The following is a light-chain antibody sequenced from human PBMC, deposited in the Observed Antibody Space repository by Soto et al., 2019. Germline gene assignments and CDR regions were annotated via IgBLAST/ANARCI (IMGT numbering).Light chain of an antibody. CDR2: WAS. V-gene: IGKV4-1*01. CDR3: QQYYSTQYT. CDR1: QSVLYSSNNKNY. Sequence: DIVMTQSPDSLAVSLGERATINCKSSQSVLYSSNNKNYLAWYQQKPGQPPKLLIYWASTRESGVPDRFSGSGSGTDFTLTISSLQAEDVDVYYCQQYYSTQYTFGQGTKVDIK. J-gene: IGKJ2*01.